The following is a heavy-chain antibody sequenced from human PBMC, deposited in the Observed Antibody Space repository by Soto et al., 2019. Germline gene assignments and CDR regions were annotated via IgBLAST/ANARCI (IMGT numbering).Heavy chain of an antibody. Sequence: SLRLSCAASGFTFSSYGMHWVRQAPGKGLEWVAVIWYDGSNKYYADSVKGRFTISRDNSKNTLYLQMNSLRAEDTAVYYCARDSSRYSGYDGYYYGMDVWGQGTTVTVSS. CDR3: ARDSSRYSGYDGYYYGMDV. D-gene: IGHD5-12*01. CDR2: IWYDGSNK. CDR1: GFTFSSYG. V-gene: IGHV3-33*01. J-gene: IGHJ6*02.